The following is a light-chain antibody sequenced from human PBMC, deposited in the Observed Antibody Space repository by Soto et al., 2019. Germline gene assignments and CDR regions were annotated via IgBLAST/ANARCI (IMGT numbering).Light chain of an antibody. Sequence: QAVLTQPPSTSGTPGQRVTMSCSGSSSNIGGNTVNWYQQFPGTAPKLLIYENNQRPSGVPDRFSGSKSGTSASLAISGLQSGDEADYHCAAWDDSLKGPVFGGGTKVTVL. CDR2: ENN. V-gene: IGLV1-44*01. CDR1: SSNIGGNT. CDR3: AAWDDSLKGPV. J-gene: IGLJ3*02.